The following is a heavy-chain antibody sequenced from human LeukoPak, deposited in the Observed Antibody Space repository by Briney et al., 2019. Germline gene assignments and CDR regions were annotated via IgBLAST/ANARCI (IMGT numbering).Heavy chain of an antibody. CDR3: ARKVGGTGTTPEDPDYYYYMDV. Sequence: SVKVSCKASGGTFSSYAISWVRQAPGQGLEWMGGIIPIFGTANYAQKFQGRVTITADESTSTAYMELSSLRSEDTAVYYCARKVGGTGTTPEDPDYYYYMDVWGKGTTVTVSS. D-gene: IGHD1-7*01. J-gene: IGHJ6*03. CDR1: GGTFSSYA. CDR2: IIPIFGTA. V-gene: IGHV1-69*13.